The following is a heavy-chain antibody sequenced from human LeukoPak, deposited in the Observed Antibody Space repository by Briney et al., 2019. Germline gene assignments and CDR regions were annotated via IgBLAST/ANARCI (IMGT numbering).Heavy chain of an antibody. Sequence: SGTLSLTCIVSGGSISGYFWTWIRQPPGRGLEWIAYISHGGSTRYNPSLNSRVTVSVHTSNNQFSLNLNSVTAADTAVYYCARAPYFDFWTGYYFDYWSQGTLVTVSS. V-gene: IGHV4-59*01. CDR2: ISHGGST. J-gene: IGHJ4*02. CDR3: ARAPYFDFWTGYYFDY. D-gene: IGHD3-3*01. CDR1: GGSISGYF.